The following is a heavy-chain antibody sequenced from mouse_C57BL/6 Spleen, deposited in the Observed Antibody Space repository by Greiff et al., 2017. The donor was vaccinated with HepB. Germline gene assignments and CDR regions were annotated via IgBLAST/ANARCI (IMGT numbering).Heavy chain of an antibody. Sequence: QVQLQQSGPGLVQPSQSLSISCTASGFSFTSYCVHWVRQSPGKGLEWLGVIWRGGSTDYNAAFISSLSISKDNSKSQVFLKMNSLHADETAIYYCARGRLYDGYYGFAYWGQGTLVTVSA. CDR3: ARGRLYDGYYGFAY. J-gene: IGHJ3*01. D-gene: IGHD2-3*01. V-gene: IGHV2-2*01. CDR1: GFSFTSYC. CDR2: IWRGGST.